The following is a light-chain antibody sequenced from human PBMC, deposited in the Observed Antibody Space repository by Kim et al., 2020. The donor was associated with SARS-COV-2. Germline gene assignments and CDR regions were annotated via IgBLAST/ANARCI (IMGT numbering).Light chain of an antibody. CDR3: QQSYSTPYT. J-gene: IGKJ2*01. Sequence: SESVGDRVTIDCRARQSISSYLNWYKQKPGKAPKPLIYAASSFQSGVPSRFSGSGSGTDFTLPISSLQPGDFATYYCQQSYSTPYTFGQGTKLEI. CDR1: QSISSY. CDR2: AAS. V-gene: IGKV1-39*01.